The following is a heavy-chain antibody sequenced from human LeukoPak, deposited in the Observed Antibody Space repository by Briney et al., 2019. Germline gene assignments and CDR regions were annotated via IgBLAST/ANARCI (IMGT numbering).Heavy chain of an antibody. CDR3: ATGPNSTYYYDSSGSY. J-gene: IGHJ4*02. CDR2: INHSGST. Sequence: PSETLSLTCAVYGGSFSGYYWIWIRQPPGKGLEWIGEINHSGSTNYNPSLKSRVAISVDTSKNQFSLKLSSVTAADTAVYYCATGPNSTYYYDSSGSYWGQGTLVTVSS. D-gene: IGHD3-22*01. CDR1: GGSFSGYY. V-gene: IGHV4-34*01.